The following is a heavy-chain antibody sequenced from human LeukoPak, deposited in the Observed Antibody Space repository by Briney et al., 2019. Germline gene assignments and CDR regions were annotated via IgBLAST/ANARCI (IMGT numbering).Heavy chain of an antibody. Sequence: GGSLRLSCAASGFTFSTYGMHLVRQAPGKCLDLVAFMRYDGSDEHYADSVQGRFTISRDNSYNTLYLQMNSLRAEDTALYYCARDLGLSVGATPFDFWGQGTLVTVSS. CDR3: ARDLGLSVGATPFDF. D-gene: IGHD1-26*01. V-gene: IGHV3-30*02. CDR1: GFTFSTYG. J-gene: IGHJ4*02. CDR2: MRYDGSDE.